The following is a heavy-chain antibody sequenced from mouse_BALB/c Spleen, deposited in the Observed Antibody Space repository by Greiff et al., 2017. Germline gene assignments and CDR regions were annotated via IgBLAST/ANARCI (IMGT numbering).Heavy chain of an antibody. V-gene: IGHV1-5*01. CDR1: GYTFTSYW. D-gene: IGHD1-1*01. CDR3: TRDSYDYGSSPDFDY. Sequence: VQLQQSGTVLARPGASVKMSCKASGYTFTSYWMHWVKQRPGQGLEWIGAIYPGNSDTSYNQKFKGKAKLTAVTSTSTAYMELSSLTNEDSAVYYGTRDSYDYGSSPDFDYWGQGTTLTVSS. CDR2: IYPGNSDT. J-gene: IGHJ2*01.